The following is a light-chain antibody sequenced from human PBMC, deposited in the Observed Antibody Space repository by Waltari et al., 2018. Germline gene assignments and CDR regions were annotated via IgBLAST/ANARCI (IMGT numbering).Light chain of an antibody. CDR3: SSYAGSNNVV. J-gene: IGLJ2*01. CDR2: EVF. V-gene: IGLV2-8*01. Sequence: QSALTQPPSASGSPGQSVTISCTGTSSHVGGYSYVSWYQQHPGKAPKLIIFEVFPRPSGFPVRFSGSKSGNTASLTVSVLQAEDEADYYCSSYAGSNNVVFGGGTKLTVL. CDR1: SSHVGGYSY.